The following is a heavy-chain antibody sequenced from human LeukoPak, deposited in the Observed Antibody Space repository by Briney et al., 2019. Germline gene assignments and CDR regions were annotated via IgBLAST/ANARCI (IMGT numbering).Heavy chain of an antibody. CDR1: GRSISSYY. V-gene: IGHV4-59*01. CDR2: IYYRGST. D-gene: IGHD6-13*01. J-gene: IGHJ4*02. CDR3: ARAAAGDYFDY. Sequence: SETLSLTCTVSGRSISSYYWNWIRQPPGKGLEGSGYIYYRGSTNYNPSLKSRVTISVDTSKNQFSLRLSSVTAADTAVYYCARAAAGDYFDYWGQGTLVTVSS.